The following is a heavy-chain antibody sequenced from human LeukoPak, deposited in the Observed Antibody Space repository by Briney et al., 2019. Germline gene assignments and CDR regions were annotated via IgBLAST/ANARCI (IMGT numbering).Heavy chain of an antibody. CDR3: ARDVPGRYYDY. V-gene: IGHV4-61*01. D-gene: IGHD1-26*01. CDR1: GGSVSSGSYF. Sequence: PSETLSLTCTVSGGSVSSGSYFWSRIRQPPGKGLEWIGHIYYSGSTNYDPSLKSRVTISIHTSKNQFSLKLSSVTAADTAVYYCARDVPGRYYDYWGQGTLVTVSS. J-gene: IGHJ4*02. CDR2: IYYSGST.